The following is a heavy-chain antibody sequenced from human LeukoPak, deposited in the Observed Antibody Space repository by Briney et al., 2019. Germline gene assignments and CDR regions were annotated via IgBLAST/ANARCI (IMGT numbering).Heavy chain of an antibody. Sequence: PRGSLRLSCAASEFTFSDYAMGWVRQAPGKGLEWVSTIDKTTYPTFYADSVKGRFTISRDNSKNTLYLQMNSLRAEDTAVYFCAKFEGATIPGWFNDYWGQGILVTVSS. CDR1: EFTFSDYA. V-gene: IGHV3-23*05. CDR3: AKFEGATIPGWFNDY. J-gene: IGHJ4*02. CDR2: IDKTTYPT. D-gene: IGHD6-19*01.